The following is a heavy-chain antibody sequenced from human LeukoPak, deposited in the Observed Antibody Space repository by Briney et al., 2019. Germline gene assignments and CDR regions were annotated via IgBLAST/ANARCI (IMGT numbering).Heavy chain of an antibody. V-gene: IGHV6-1*01. J-gene: IGHJ5*02. CDR3: AYYGDPPYNWFDP. D-gene: IGHD3-10*01. CDR2: TYYRSTWYN. Sequence: SQTLSLTCAISGDSVSSNSVTWNWIRQSPSRGLEWLGRTYYRSTWYNDYAVSVRGRITVNPDTSKNQFSLQLNSVTPEDTAVYYCAYYGDPPYNWFDPWGQGILVTVSS. CDR1: GDSVSSNSVT.